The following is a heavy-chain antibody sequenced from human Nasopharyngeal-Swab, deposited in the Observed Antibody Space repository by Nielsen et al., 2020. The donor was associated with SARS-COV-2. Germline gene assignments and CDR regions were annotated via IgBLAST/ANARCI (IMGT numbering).Heavy chain of an antibody. D-gene: IGHD1-26*01. CDR3: ARTGGSYFDY. Sequence: GGSLRLSCAASGFTFSSYAMHWVRQAPGKGLEWVAVISYDGSNKYYADSVKGRFTISRDNSKNTMYLQMNSLRAEDPAVYYCARTGGSYFDYWGQGTLVTVSS. CDR2: ISYDGSNK. CDR1: GFTFSSYA. J-gene: IGHJ4*02. V-gene: IGHV3-30-3*01.